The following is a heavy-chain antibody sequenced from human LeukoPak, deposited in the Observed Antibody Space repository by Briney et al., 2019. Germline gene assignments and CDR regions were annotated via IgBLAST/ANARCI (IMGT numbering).Heavy chain of an antibody. CDR2: IKQDGSEK. D-gene: IGHD4-17*01. J-gene: IGHJ4*02. CDR3: ARVDGDYGDFYFDY. Sequence: SGGSLRLSCAASGFTFSSYWMSWVRQAPGKGLEWVANIKQDGSEKYYVDSVKGRFTISRDNAKNSLYLQMNSLRAEDTAVYYCARVDGDYGDFYFDYWGQGTLVTVSS. V-gene: IGHV3-7*01. CDR1: GFTFSSYW.